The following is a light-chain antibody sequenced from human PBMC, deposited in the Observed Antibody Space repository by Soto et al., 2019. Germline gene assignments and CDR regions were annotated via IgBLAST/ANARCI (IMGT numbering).Light chain of an antibody. CDR3: QQYGSSPVT. CDR1: QSVSSSY. V-gene: IGKV3-20*01. Sequence: EIVLTQSPGTLSLSPGERATLSCRARQSVSSSYLAWYQRKPGQAPRLLIYGASSRATGIPDRFSGSGSGTDFTLSISRLEPEDFAVYYCQQYGSSPVTFGQGTKVEIK. CDR2: GAS. J-gene: IGKJ1*01.